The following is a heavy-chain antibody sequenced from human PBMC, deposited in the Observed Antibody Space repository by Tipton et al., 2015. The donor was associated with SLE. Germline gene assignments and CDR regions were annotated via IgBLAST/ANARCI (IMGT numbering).Heavy chain of an antibody. J-gene: IGHJ5*02. CDR1: GGSSSSHH. V-gene: IGHV4-59*11. CDR3: ARADPVNWFDP. CDR2: IYNSGNT. D-gene: IGHD4-11*01. Sequence: LVKPSETLSLTCFVSGGSSSSHHWSWIRQSPGKGLEWIGYIYNSGNTLYNPSLESRLTISLDMSKNQFSLKLSSVTAADTAVYYCARADPVNWFDPWGQGTLVTVSS.